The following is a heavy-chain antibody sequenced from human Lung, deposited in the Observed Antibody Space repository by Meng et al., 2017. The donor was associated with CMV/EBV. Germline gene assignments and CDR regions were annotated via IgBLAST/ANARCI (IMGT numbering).Heavy chain of an antibody. CDR2: IKQDGSEK. D-gene: IGHD2-2*01. CDR1: GFTFNNYW. CDR3: ARDAPYCSSTSCYYSYGLDV. Sequence: SXAASGFTFNNYWMTWVRQAPGKGLEWVANIKQDGSEKYYVDSVKGRFTVSRDNAKNSLYLQMNSLRAEDTAVYYCARDAPYCSSTSCYYSYGLDVWGQGXTVTVSS. J-gene: IGHJ6*02. V-gene: IGHV3-7*01.